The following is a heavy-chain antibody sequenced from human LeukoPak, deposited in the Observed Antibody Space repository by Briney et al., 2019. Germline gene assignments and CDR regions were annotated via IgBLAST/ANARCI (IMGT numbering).Heavy chain of an antibody. V-gene: IGHV1-18*01. CDR1: GYTFTSYG. Sequence: GASVKVSCKASGYTFTSYGISWVRQAPGQGLEWMGWISAYNGNTNYAQKLQGRVTMTTDTSTSTAYMELRSLRSDDTAVYYCARVVAPYGDYGDYFDYWGQGTLVTVSS. D-gene: IGHD4-17*01. J-gene: IGHJ4*02. CDR2: ISAYNGNT. CDR3: ARVVAPYGDYGDYFDY.